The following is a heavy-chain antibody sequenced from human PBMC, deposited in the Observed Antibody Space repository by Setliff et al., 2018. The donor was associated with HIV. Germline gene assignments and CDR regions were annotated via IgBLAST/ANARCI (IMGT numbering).Heavy chain of an antibody. V-gene: IGHV4-39*01. J-gene: IGHJ3*02. Sequence: PSETLSLTCTVSGGSFTSRSYYWGWIRQPPGKGLEWIGSIFYSGITYYNPSLKSRVTISVDTSKNQFSLNLTSVTAGDTAVYYCARSKTFYDFWGGYYTHGAFKIWGLGTMVTVSS. CDR3: ARSKTFYDFWGGYYTHGAFKI. CDR1: GGSFTSRSYY. D-gene: IGHD3-3*01. CDR2: IFYSGIT.